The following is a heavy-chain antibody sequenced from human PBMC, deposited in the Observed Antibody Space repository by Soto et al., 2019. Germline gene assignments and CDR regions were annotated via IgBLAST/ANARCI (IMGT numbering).Heavy chain of an antibody. Sequence: QVQLVESGGGVVQPGRSLRLSCAAPGFTFSSYGMHWVRQAPGKGLEWVAVIWSDGSNKYNGDSVKGRFTISRDNSKNTLYLQMNSLRAEDTAVYYCARDPPEDSRGYFALDMWGQGTMVTVSS. V-gene: IGHV3-33*01. J-gene: IGHJ3*02. CDR2: IWSDGSNK. D-gene: IGHD3-22*01. CDR1: GFTFSSYG. CDR3: ARDPPEDSRGYFALDM.